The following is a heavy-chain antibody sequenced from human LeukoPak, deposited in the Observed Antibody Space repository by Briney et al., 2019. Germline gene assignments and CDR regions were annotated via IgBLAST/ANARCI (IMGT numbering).Heavy chain of an antibody. J-gene: IGHJ4*02. D-gene: IGHD6-13*01. CDR2: ISWNSGSI. V-gene: IGHV3-9*01. Sequence: PGRSLRLSCAASGFTFDDYAMHWVRQAPGKGLEWVSGISWNSGSIGYADSVKGRYTISRDNAKNTLYLQMNSLRAEDTAVYYCARDEAAAGSWGFFDYWGQGTLVTVSS. CDR3: ARDEAAAGSWGFFDY. CDR1: GFTFDDYA.